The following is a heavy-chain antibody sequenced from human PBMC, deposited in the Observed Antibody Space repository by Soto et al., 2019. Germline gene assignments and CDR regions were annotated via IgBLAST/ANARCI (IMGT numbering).Heavy chain of an antibody. CDR1: GYTFTSYD. V-gene: IGHV1-8*01. Sequence: ASVKVSFKASGYTFTSYDINWVRQATGQGLEWIGWVNPNSGNTGYAQKFQGRVTMTRNTSISTAYMELSSLRSEDTAVYYCARADPDAFDIWGQGTMVTVSS. J-gene: IGHJ3*02. CDR3: ARADPDAFDI. CDR2: VNPNSGNT.